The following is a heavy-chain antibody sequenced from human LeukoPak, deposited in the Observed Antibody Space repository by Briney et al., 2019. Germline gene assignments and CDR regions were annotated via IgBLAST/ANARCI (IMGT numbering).Heavy chain of an antibody. CDR3: ARDTYGDYSFDY. J-gene: IGHJ4*02. CDR2: ISSSGSYI. D-gene: IGHD4-17*01. Sequence: GGSLRLSCAASGFTFSTHSMNWVCQAPGKGLEWVSSISSSGSYIYYADSMKGRFTISRDNAKNSLYLQMNSLRAEDTAVYYCARDTYGDYSFDYWGQGTLVTVSS. V-gene: IGHV3-21*01. CDR1: GFTFSTHS.